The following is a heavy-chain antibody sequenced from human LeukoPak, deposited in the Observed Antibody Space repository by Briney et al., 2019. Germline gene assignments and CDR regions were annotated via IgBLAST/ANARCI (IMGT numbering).Heavy chain of an antibody. CDR2: IYYSGST. D-gene: IGHD6-13*01. Sequence: SETLSLTCTVSGGSISSYYWSWIRQPPGKGLEWIGYIYYSGSTNYNPSLKSRVTTSVDTSKNQFSLKLSSVTAADTAVYYCARGKSGYSSTVGYFQHWGQGTLVTVSS. V-gene: IGHV4-59*01. CDR3: ARGKSGYSSTVGYFQH. J-gene: IGHJ1*01. CDR1: GGSISSYY.